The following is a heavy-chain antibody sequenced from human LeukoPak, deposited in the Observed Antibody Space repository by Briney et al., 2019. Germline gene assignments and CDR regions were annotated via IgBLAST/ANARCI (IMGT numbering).Heavy chain of an antibody. D-gene: IGHD1-26*01. CDR2: INPNSGGT. CDR1: GYTSTGYY. CDR3: ARGDIVGASWIDH. Sequence: ASVKVSCKASGYTSTGYYMHWVRQDPGQGLEWMGWINPNSGGTNYAQKFQGRVTMTRDTSITTAYMELTRLTSDDTAVYYCARGDIVGASWIDHWGQGVPVTVSS. V-gene: IGHV1-2*02. J-gene: IGHJ4*02.